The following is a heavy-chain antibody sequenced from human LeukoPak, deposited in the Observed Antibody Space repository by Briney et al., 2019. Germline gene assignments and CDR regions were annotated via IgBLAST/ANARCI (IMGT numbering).Heavy chain of an antibody. Sequence: ASVKVSCKASGYTFTGYYMHWVRQAPGQGLEWMGWINPNSGGTNYAQEFQGRVTMTRDTSISTAYMELSRLRSDDTAVYYCARGSVTTVVTPSNYWGQGTLVTVSS. CDR3: ARGSVTTVVTPSNY. V-gene: IGHV1-2*02. CDR2: INPNSGGT. J-gene: IGHJ4*02. CDR1: GYTFTGYY. D-gene: IGHD4-23*01.